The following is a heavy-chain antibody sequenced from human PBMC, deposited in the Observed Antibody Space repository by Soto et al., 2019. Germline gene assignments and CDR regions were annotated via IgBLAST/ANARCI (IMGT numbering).Heavy chain of an antibody. V-gene: IGHV1-24*01. CDR2: FDPEDGET. J-gene: IGHJ4*02. CDR1: GYTLTELS. Sequence: AASVKVSCKVSGYTLTELSMHWVRQAPGKGLEWMGGFDPEDGETIYAQKFQGRVTMTEDTSTDTAYMELSSLRSEDTAVYSCATDLNGFFDYWGQGTLVTVSS. D-gene: IGHD2-8*01. CDR3: ATDLNGFFDY.